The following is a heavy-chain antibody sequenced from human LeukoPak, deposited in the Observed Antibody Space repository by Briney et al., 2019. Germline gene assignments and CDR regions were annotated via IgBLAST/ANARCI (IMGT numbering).Heavy chain of an antibody. J-gene: IGHJ3*02. CDR2: IYYSGST. CDR3: ARGYCSSTSCYGSWYAFDI. D-gene: IGHD2-2*01. Sequence: SETLSLTCTVSGGSISSYYWSWIRQPPGKGLEWIGYIYYSGSTNYNPSLKSRVTISVDTSKNQFSLKLSSVTAADTAVYYCARGYCSSTSCYGSWYAFDIWGQGTMVTVSS. V-gene: IGHV4-59*01. CDR1: GGSISSYY.